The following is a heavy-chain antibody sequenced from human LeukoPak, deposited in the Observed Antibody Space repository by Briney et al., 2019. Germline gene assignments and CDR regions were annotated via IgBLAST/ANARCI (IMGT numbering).Heavy chain of an antibody. J-gene: IGHJ4*02. V-gene: IGHV4-39*01. CDR3: ARHLILDYDILTGYYNPFDY. CDR1: GGSISSSSYY. Sequence: SETLSLTCTVSGGSISSSSYYWGWIRQPPGKGLEWIGSIYYSGSTYYNPSLKSRVTISVDTSKNQFSLKLSSVTAADTAVYYCARHLILDYDILTGYYNPFDYWGQGTLVTVSS. CDR2: IYYSGST. D-gene: IGHD3-9*01.